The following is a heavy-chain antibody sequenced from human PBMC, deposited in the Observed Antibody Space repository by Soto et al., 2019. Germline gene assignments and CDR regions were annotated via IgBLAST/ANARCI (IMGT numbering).Heavy chain of an antibody. CDR1: GFTFSSYA. J-gene: IGHJ6*03. D-gene: IGHD6-6*01. CDR3: AWASAQLLPLGGDYYYIDV. CDR2: ISGSGGST. V-gene: IGHV3-23*01. Sequence: EVQLLESGGGLVQPGGSERLSCAGSGFTFSSYAMSWVRQAPGKGLEWVSAISGSGGSTYYADSVKGRFTISRDNSKTTLYLQMNSLRAEDTAVYYCAWASAQLLPLGGDYYYIDVWGKGTTVTVSS.